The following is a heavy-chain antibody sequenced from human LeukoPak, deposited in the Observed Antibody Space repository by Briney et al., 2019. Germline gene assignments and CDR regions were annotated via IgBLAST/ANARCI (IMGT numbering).Heavy chain of an antibody. V-gene: IGHV3-23*01. CDR1: GFTFSSYA. CDR2: ISGSGDST. D-gene: IGHD6-13*01. Sequence: GGSLRLSCAASGFTFSSYAMGWVRQAPGKGLEWVSAISGSGDSTYYGDSVKGRFTISRDNSKNTLYLQMNSLRAEDTAVYYCAKTRPLDSSSWSHGDYWGQGTLVTVSS. CDR3: AKTRPLDSSSWSHGDY. J-gene: IGHJ4*02.